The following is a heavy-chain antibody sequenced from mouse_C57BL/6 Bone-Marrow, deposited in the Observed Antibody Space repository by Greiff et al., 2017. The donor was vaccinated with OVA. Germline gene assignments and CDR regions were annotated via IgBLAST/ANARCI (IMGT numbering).Heavy chain of an antibody. Sequence: VKVVESGPGLVAPSQSLSITCTVSGFSLTSYAISWVRQPPGKGLEWLGVIWTGGGTNYNSALKSRLSISKDNSKSQVFLKMNSLQTDDTARYYCARTPGGSGPWFAYWGQGTLVTVSA. CDR2: IWTGGGT. V-gene: IGHV2-9-1*01. J-gene: IGHJ3*01. CDR1: GFSLTSYA. CDR3: ARTPGGSGPWFAY. D-gene: IGHD1-1*01.